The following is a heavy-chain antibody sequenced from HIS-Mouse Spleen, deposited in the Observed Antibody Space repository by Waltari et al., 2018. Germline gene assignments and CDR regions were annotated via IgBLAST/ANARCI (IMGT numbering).Heavy chain of an antibody. J-gene: IGHJ3*02. CDR3: ARGRFHSWNDAFDI. Sequence: QVQLQQWGAGLLKPSETLFLTCAVYGGSFSGYYWSWIRQPPGKGLEWIGEINHSGSTNYNPSLKRRVTISVDTSKNQFSLKLSSVTAAETAVYYCARGRFHSWNDAFDIWGQGTMVTVSS. V-gene: IGHV4-34*01. CDR1: GGSFSGYY. D-gene: IGHD1-1*01. CDR2: INHSGST.